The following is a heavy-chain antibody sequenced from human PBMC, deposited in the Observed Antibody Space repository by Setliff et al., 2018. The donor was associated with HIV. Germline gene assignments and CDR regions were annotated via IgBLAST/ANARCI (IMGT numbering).Heavy chain of an antibody. D-gene: IGHD4-4*01. J-gene: IGHJ4*02. V-gene: IGHV1-46*01. CDR3: AKTQTVITVYGPFDS. Sequence: ASVKVSCKASGYTFTSDYIHWVRQAPGQGLEWMGIINPAGNPTSYAQKFQGRLTMTRDTSNNTVYLQMNSLRAEDTAMYYCAKTQTVITVYGPFDSWGQGTPVTVSS. CDR1: GYTFTSDY. CDR2: INPAGNPT.